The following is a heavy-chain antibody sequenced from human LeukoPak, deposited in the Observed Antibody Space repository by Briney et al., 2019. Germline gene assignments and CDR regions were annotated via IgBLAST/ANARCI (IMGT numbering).Heavy chain of an antibody. CDR1: GGSISSYY. Sequence: SETLSLTCTVSGGSISSYYWSWIRQPPVKGLEWIGYIYYSGSTNYNPSLKSRVTISVDTSKNQFSLKLSSVTAADTAVYYCARDSHYGDYIRSYYYGMDVWGQGTTVTVSS. CDR2: IYYSGST. J-gene: IGHJ6*02. D-gene: IGHD4-17*01. CDR3: ARDSHYGDYIRSYYYGMDV. V-gene: IGHV4-59*01.